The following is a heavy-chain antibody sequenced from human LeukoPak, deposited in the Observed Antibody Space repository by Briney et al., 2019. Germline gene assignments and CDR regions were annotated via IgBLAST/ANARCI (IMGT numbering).Heavy chain of an antibody. J-gene: IGHJ4*02. Sequence: PGGSLRLSCAASGFTFSSYAMSWVRQAPGKGLEWVSTISVSGGNTYYADSVKGRFTISRDNSKNTLYLQMNSLRAEDTAVYYCAKGYSGYDWVDYWGQGTLVTVSS. V-gene: IGHV3-23*01. D-gene: IGHD5-12*01. CDR1: GFTFSSYA. CDR2: ISVSGGNT. CDR3: AKGYSGYDWVDY.